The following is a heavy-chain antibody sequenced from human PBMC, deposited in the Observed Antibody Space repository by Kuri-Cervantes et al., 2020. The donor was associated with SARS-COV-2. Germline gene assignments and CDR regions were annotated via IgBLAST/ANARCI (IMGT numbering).Heavy chain of an antibody. Sequence: GESLKISCAASGFTFSSYSMNWVRQAPGKGLEWVSSISSSSSYIYYADSVKGRFTISRDNAKNSLYLQMNSLRAEDTAVYYCARTLRYFDWLANFDYWGQGTLVTVSS. V-gene: IGHV3-21*04. CDR2: ISSSSSYI. J-gene: IGHJ4*02. CDR3: ARTLRYFDWLANFDY. D-gene: IGHD3-9*01. CDR1: GFTFSSYS.